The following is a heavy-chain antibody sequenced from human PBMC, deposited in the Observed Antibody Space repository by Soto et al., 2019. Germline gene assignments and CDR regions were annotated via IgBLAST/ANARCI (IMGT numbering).Heavy chain of an antibody. CDR1: GYTFTSYG. J-gene: IGHJ5*02. CDR3: AREAIAVAGEVWFDP. V-gene: IGHV1-18*01. Sequence: ASVKVSCKASGYTFTSYGISWVRQVPGQGLEWMGWISAYNGNTNYAQKLQGRVTMTTDTSTSTAYMELRSLRSDDTAVYYCAREAIAVAGEVWFDPWGQGTLVTVSS. D-gene: IGHD6-19*01. CDR2: ISAYNGNT.